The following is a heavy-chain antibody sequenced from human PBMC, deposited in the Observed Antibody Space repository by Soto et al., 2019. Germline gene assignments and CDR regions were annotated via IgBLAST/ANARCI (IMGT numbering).Heavy chain of an antibody. J-gene: IGHJ4*02. Sequence: GASVKVSCKASGYTFTSYGISWVRQAPGQGLEWMGWISAYNGNTNYAQKLQGRVTMTTDTSTSTAYMELRSLRSDDTAVYYCARGAEYYYGSGSYYGLDYWGQGTLVTVSS. CDR2: ISAYNGNT. CDR1: GYTFTSYG. CDR3: ARGAEYYYGSGSYYGLDY. V-gene: IGHV1-18*01. D-gene: IGHD3-10*01.